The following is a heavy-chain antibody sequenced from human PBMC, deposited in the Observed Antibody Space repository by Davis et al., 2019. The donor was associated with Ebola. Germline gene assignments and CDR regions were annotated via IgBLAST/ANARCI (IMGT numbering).Heavy chain of an antibody. J-gene: IGHJ6*03. V-gene: IGHV3-7*01. CDR2: IKQDGSEK. CDR1: GFTFSSYW. CDR3: AKSLLEVRGVIIYYMDV. Sequence: PGGSLRLSCAASGFTFSSYWMSWVRQAPGKGLEWVANIKQDGSEKYYVDSVKGRFTISRDNSKNTLYVQMNSLRAEDTAVYYCAKSLLEVRGVIIYYMDVWGKGTTVTVSS. D-gene: IGHD3-10*01.